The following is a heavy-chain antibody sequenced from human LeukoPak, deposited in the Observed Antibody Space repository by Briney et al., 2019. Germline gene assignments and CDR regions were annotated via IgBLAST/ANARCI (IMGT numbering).Heavy chain of an antibody. CDR1: GFTFSDYY. D-gene: IGHD1-26*01. CDR2: MRNKANSYTT. J-gene: IGHJ3*02. V-gene: IGHV3-72*01. CDR3: TTSPDSGANVFDI. Sequence: GGSLRLSCAASGFTFSDYYIDWVRQAPGKGLEWVGRMRNKANSYTTENAASVKGRFTISRDDSKKLVFLQMNSLKIEDTAVYYCTTSPDSGANVFDIWGQGTRVTVSS.